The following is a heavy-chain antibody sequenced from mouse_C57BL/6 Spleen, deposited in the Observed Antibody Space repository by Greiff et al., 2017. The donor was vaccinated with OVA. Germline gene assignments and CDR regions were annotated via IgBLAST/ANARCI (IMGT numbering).Heavy chain of an antibody. CDR2: IRLKSDNYAT. D-gene: IGHD2-14*01. CDR1: GFTFSNYW. J-gene: IGHJ3*01. CDR3: TGRDDGFAY. Sequence: DVKLVESGGGLVQPGGSMKLSCVASGFTFSNYWMNWVRQSPETGLEWVAQIRLKSDNYATHYAESVKGRFTISRDDSKSSVYLQMNNLRAEDTGIYYCTGRDDGFAYWGQGALVTVSA. V-gene: IGHV6-3*01.